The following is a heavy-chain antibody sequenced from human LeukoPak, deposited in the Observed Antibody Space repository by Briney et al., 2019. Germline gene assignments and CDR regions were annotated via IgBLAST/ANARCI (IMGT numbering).Heavy chain of an antibody. CDR2: ISSSIIYI. V-gene: IGHV3-21*04. CDR1: GFTFSTYS. Sequence: PGGSLRLSCAASGFTFSTYSFNWVRQAPGKGLEWVSSISSSIIYIYYADSVKGRFTISRDNSKNTLYLQMNSLRAEDTAVYYCAKDAMRSIVGATRRSGFDYWGQGTLVTVSS. D-gene: IGHD1-26*01. J-gene: IGHJ4*02. CDR3: AKDAMRSIVGATRRSGFDY.